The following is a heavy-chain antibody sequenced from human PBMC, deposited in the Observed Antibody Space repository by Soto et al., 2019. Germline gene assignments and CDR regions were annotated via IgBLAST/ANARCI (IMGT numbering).Heavy chain of an antibody. CDR2: IYPGDSDT. V-gene: IGHV5-51*01. J-gene: IGHJ4*02. CDR3: ARRSYSSGWYIGHYYFDY. CDR1: GYSFTSYW. D-gene: IGHD6-19*01. Sequence: GESLKISCKGSGYSFTSYWIGWVRQMPGKGLEWMGIIYPGDSDTRYSPSFQGQVTISADKSISTAYLQWSSLKASDTAMYYCARRSYSSGWYIGHYYFDYWGQGTLVTVSS.